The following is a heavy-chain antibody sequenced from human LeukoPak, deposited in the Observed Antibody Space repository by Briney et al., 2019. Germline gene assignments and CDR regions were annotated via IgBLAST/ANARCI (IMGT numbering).Heavy chain of an antibody. D-gene: IGHD3-10*01. V-gene: IGHV4-34*01. CDR1: GGSFSGYY. J-gene: IGHJ6*02. CDR3: ARGGRRGVWYYYYGMDV. CDR2: INHSGST. Sequence: SETLSLTCAVYGGSFSGYYWSWIRQPPGKGLEWIGEINHSGSTNYNPSLKSRVTISVDTSKNQFSLKLSSVTAADTAVYYCARGGRRGVWYYYYGMDVWGQGTTVTVSS.